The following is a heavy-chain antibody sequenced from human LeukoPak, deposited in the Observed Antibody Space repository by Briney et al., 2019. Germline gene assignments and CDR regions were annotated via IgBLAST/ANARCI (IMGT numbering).Heavy chain of an antibody. CDR2: INWNGGST. D-gene: IGHD2-15*01. J-gene: IGHJ6*03. Sequence: GSLRLSCAASGFTFTDYDMTWVRQAPGKGLEWVSGINWNGGSTSYADSVKGRFIISRDNANNSLYLQMNTLRAEDTALYYCARRNYLYSVYYYYYMDVWGKGTTVTVSS. CDR3: ARRNYLYSVYYYYYMDV. V-gene: IGHV3-20*04. CDR1: GFTFTDYD.